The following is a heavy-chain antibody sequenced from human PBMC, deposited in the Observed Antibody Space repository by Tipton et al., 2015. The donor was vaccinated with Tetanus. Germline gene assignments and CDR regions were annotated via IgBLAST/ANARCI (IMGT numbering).Heavy chain of an antibody. D-gene: IGHD1-7*01. CDR2: ISHSGSP. Sequence: TLSLTCNVSGGSITKDYWSWIRQSPGKTQEWIGYISHSGSPNYNPSLKSRATVSVDTSKNQFSLDLTSVTAGDTGVYYCARDLGTSGFHWGQGTLVTVSS. CDR1: GGSITKDY. J-gene: IGHJ4*02. V-gene: IGHV4-59*01. CDR3: ARDLGTSGFH.